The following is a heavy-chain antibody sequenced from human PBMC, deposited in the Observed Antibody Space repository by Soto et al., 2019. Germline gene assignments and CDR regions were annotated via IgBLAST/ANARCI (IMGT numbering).Heavy chain of an antibody. CDR1: GYTFTGYY. CDR3: ARVSSSWYLDY. CDR2: INPNSGGT. J-gene: IGHJ4*02. V-gene: IGHV1-2*04. Sequence: ASLKVSCKASGYTFTGYYMHWVRQAPGQGLEWMGWINPNSGGTNYAQKFQGWVTMTRDTSISTAYMELSRLRSDDTAVYYCARVSSSWYLDYWGQGTLVTVSS. D-gene: IGHD6-13*01.